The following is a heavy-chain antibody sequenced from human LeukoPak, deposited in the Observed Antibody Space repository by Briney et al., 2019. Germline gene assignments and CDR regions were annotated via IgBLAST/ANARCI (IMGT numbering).Heavy chain of an antibody. V-gene: IGHV4-59*01. Sequence: SETLSLTCTVSGGSISRYYWSWIRQPPGKGLEWIGYIYYSGTINYNPSLESRVTISVDMSKNQFSLQLTSVTAADTAVYYCARKGEHYYDSGKVWPAWFDSWGQGTPVTVSS. CDR3: ARKGEHYYDSGKVWPAWFDS. CDR2: IYYSGTI. D-gene: IGHD3-10*01. J-gene: IGHJ5*01. CDR1: GGSISRYY.